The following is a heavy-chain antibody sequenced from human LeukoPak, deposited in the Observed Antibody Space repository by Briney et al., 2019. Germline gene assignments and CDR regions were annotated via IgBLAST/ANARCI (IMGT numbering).Heavy chain of an antibody. CDR3: ARQDFRSGYFRGNGMDV. J-gene: IGHJ6*02. V-gene: IGHV5-51*01. D-gene: IGHD3-3*01. CDR1: GYSFTSYW. Sequence: GESLKISCKGSGYSFTSYWIGWVRQMPGKGLEWMGIIYPGDSDTRYSPSFQGQVTISADKSISTAYLQWSSLKASDTAMYYCARQDFRSGYFRGNGMDVWGQGTTVTVSS. CDR2: IYPGDSDT.